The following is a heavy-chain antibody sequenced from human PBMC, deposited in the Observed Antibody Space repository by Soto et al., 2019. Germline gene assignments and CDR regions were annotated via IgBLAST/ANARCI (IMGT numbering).Heavy chain of an antibody. Sequence: QVQLVQSGAEVKKPGASVKVSCKASGYTFTTYGISWVRQAPGQGLEWMGWISTYNGNTYYTQKLQGRVTMTTDTSTNTAYMELTSLKSDDTAVYYCAREHCANGVCYLPDYWGQGTLVTVSS. V-gene: IGHV1-18*01. CDR1: GYTFTTYG. CDR2: ISTYNGNT. J-gene: IGHJ4*02. CDR3: AREHCANGVCYLPDY. D-gene: IGHD2-8*01.